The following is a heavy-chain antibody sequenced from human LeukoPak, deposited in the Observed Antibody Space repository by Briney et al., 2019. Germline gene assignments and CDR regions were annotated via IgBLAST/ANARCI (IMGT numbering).Heavy chain of an antibody. CDR1: GFTFSSYG. Sequence: GGSLRLSCAASGFTFSSYGMSWVRQAPGKGLEWVSSISSSSSYIYYADSVKGRFTISRDNAKNSLYLQMNSLRAEDTAVYYCARGWAAMVTGLSLNWGQGTLVTVSS. V-gene: IGHV3-21*01. J-gene: IGHJ4*02. CDR3: ARGWAAMVTGLSLN. D-gene: IGHD5-18*01. CDR2: ISSSSSYI.